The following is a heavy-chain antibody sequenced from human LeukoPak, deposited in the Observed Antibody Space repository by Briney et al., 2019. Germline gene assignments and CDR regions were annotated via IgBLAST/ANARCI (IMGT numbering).Heavy chain of an antibody. CDR1: GGSFSGYY. CDR2: INHSGSA. D-gene: IGHD6-6*01. CDR3: ARVYSSSLESRLYYYYMDV. V-gene: IGHV4-34*01. J-gene: IGHJ6*03. Sequence: KPSETLSLTCAGYGGSFSGYYWSWIRQPPGKGLEWIGEINHSGSANYNPSLKSRVTISVDTSKNQFSLKLSSVTAADTAVYYCARVYSSSLESRLYYYYMDVWGKGTTVTVSS.